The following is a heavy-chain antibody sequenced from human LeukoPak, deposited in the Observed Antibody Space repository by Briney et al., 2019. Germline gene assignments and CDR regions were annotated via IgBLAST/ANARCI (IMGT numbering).Heavy chain of an antibody. V-gene: IGHV3-7*01. Sequence: GGSLRLSCAASGFTFSSYWMSWVRQAPGKGLEWVANIKKDGSQKYYVDSVEGRFTISRDNAKNSLYLQMNSLRAEDTAVYYCARDVEGVSAVAGYYFDYWGQGALVTVSS. D-gene: IGHD6-19*01. J-gene: IGHJ4*02. CDR2: IKKDGSQK. CDR3: ARDVEGVSAVAGYYFDY. CDR1: GFTFSSYW.